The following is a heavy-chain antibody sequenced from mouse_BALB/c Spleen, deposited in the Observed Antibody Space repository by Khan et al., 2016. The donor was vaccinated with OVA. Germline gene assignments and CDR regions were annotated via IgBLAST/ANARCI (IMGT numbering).Heavy chain of an antibody. V-gene: IGHV5-6-4*01. CDR1: GFSFSSYS. CDR2: ISSGGSYT. J-gene: IGHJ2*01. CDR3: TEDRGYYGSKTYFDN. Sequence: EVQLVESGGDLVRPGGSLKLSCAASGFSFSSYSMSWVRQTPEKRLEWVATISSGGSYTYSPDSVKGRFTFSRDNAKNTLYLQMSSLKSEDTARYYCTEDRGYYGSKTYFDNWGQGTTLTVSS. D-gene: IGHD1-1*01.